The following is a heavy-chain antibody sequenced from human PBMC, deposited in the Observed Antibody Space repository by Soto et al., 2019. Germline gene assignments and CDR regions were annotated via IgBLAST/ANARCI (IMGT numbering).Heavy chain of an antibody. CDR2: ISSSSSYI. V-gene: IGHV3-21*01. CDR1: GFTFSSYS. Sequence: EVQLVESGGGLVKPGGSLRLSCAASGFTFSSYSMNWVRQAPGKGLEWVSSISSSSSYIYYADSVKGRFTISRDNAKNSLYLQMNSLRPDDTAVYYCASAAYYYDTSGYYYWGQGTLVTVSS. D-gene: IGHD3-22*01. CDR3: ASAAYYYDTSGYYY. J-gene: IGHJ4*02.